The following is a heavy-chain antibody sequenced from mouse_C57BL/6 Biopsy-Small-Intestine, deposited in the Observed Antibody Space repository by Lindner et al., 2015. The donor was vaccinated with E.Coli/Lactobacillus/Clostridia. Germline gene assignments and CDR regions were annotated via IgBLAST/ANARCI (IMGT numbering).Heavy chain of an antibody. Sequence: SVKVSCKTFGYNFRSHGITWVRQAPGQGLEWVGWIGGDNGDTHSAQEFQGRVTMTTDTSTNTAYMELKSLRPDDTATYYCAKDGVADWRFWYSDVWGSGTLVTVSS. CDR2: IGGDNGDT. J-gene: IGHJ1*03. V-gene: IGHV14-4*02. CDR1: GYNFRSHG. CDR3: AKDGVADWRFWYSDV. D-gene: IGHD1-1*02.